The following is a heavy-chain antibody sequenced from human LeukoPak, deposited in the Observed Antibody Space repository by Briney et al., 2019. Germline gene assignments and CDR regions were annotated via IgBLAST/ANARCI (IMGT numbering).Heavy chain of an antibody. J-gene: IGHJ4*02. V-gene: IGHV3-66*01. CDR2: IYSGGST. CDR3: AAADYVWGSYRYLDY. Sequence: GGSLRLSCAASGFTVSSNYMSWVRQAPGKGLEWVSVIYSGGSTYYADSVKGRFTISRDNSKNTLYLQMNSLRAEDTAVYYCAAADYVWGSYRYLDYWGQGTLVTVSS. CDR1: GFTVSSNY. D-gene: IGHD3-16*02.